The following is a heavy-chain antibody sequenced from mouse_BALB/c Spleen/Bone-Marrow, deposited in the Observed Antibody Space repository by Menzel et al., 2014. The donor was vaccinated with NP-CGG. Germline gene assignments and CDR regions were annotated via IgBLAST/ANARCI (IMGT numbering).Heavy chain of an antibody. V-gene: IGHV1-80*01. CDR3: ARRDGSTYYYAMDY. CDR1: GYAFSNYW. J-gene: IGHJ4*01. CDR2: IYPGDGDT. D-gene: IGHD1-1*01. Sequence: QVQLQQSGAELVRPGSSVKISCKASGYAFSNYWMNWVKQRPGQGLEWIGQIYPGDGDTNYSGKFKGKATLTADKSSSTAYMQLSSLTSEDSAVYFCARRDGSTYYYAMDYWGQGTSVTVSS.